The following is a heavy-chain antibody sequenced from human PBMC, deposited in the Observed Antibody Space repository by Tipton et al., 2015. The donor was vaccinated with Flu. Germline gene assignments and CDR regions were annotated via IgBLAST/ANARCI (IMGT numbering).Heavy chain of an antibody. D-gene: IGHD3-10*01. V-gene: IGHV3-30*03. CDR3: ARGLYYGSGSYYKGLPFDS. CDR2: ISYDGRTE. CDR1: GFTFSSYG. Sequence: QVQLVQSGGGVVQPGRPLRLSCAASGFTFSSYGMHWVRQAPGKGLEWVAVISYDGRTEHFADSVKGRFTVSRDNSNNTLYLEMTSLRAEDTAVYYCARGLYYGSGSYYKGLPFDSWGQGTLVTVSS. J-gene: IGHJ5*01.